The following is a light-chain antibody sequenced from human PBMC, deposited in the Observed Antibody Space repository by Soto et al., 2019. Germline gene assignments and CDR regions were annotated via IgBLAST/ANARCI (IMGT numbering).Light chain of an antibody. Sequence: QSVLTQPPSVSGALGQRVTISCTGSSSNIGPTYDVHWYQQLPGTAPKPLIYANTNRPSGVPDRFSGSKSGTSASLAITGLQAEDEADYFCQSYDSSLSGYVFGTGTKVTVL. J-gene: IGLJ1*01. CDR1: SSNIGPTYD. CDR3: QSYDSSLSGYV. CDR2: ANT. V-gene: IGLV1-40*01.